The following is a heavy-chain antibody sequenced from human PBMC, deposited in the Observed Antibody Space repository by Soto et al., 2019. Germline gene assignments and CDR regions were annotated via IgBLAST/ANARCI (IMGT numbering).Heavy chain of an antibody. D-gene: IGHD3-10*01. CDR1: GDSINSGGYY. Sequence: QVQLQESGPGLVKPSQTLSLTCTVSGDSINSGGYYWSWIRQHPGKGLEWIGYISYSGTTHYNPALESRVTIPLDTSKNQFSLKLSSLTAADTAVYFCARDGMVRGVPFGVDVWGRGTTVTVSS. J-gene: IGHJ6*02. CDR3: ARDGMVRGVPFGVDV. V-gene: IGHV4-31*03. CDR2: ISYSGTT.